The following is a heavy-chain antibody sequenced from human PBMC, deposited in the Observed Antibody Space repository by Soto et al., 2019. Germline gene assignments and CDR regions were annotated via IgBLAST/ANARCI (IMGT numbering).Heavy chain of an antibody. CDR3: AKDRKQLWSDFDY. V-gene: IGHV3-23*01. CDR1: GFTFDDYA. D-gene: IGHD1-1*01. J-gene: IGHJ4*02. CDR2: ISGNGYST. Sequence: LRLSCEASGFTFDDYAMTWVRQSPGKGLEWVSSISGNGYSTYYADSVKGRFTISRDKSKNTVSLQMDSLRAEDTAVYYCAKDRKQLWSDFDYWGQGTLVTVSS.